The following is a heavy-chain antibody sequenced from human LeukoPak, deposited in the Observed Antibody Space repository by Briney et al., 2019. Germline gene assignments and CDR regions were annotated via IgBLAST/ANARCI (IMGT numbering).Heavy chain of an antibody. CDR1: GGSINSGGYY. Sequence: SEGLSLTCTVSGGSINSGGYYWSWIRQHPGKGLEWIGFIYYSGSTYYNPSLKSRATISVDTSKNQFSLKLSSVTAADTAVYYCARDIRMAYYYHDMDVWGQGTTVTVSS. CDR3: ARDIRMAYYYHDMDV. J-gene: IGHJ6*02. CDR2: IYYSGST. V-gene: IGHV4-31*03. D-gene: IGHD2-21*01.